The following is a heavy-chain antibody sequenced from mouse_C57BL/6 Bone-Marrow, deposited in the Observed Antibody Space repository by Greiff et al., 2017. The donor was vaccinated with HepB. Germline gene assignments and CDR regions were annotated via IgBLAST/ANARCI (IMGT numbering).Heavy chain of an antibody. D-gene: IGHD1-1*01. V-gene: IGHV1-52*01. Sequence: QVQLQPGAELVRPGSSVKLSCKASGYTFTSYWMHWVKQRPIQGLEWIGNIDPSDSETHYNQKFKDKATLTVDKSSSTAYMQLSSLTSEDSAVYYCAIYGSSLYWYFDVWGTGTTVTVSS. CDR2: IDPSDSET. CDR1: GYTFTSYW. CDR3: AIYGSSLYWYFDV. J-gene: IGHJ1*03.